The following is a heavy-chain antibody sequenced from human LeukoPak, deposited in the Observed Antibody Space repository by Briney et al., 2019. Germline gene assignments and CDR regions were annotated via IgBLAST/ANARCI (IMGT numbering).Heavy chain of an antibody. Sequence: GGSLRLSGAASGFTFSSYWMHWVRHAPGKGLEWVSSITPGGSYISYVDSLKGRFTISRDNAKNSLYLQMNSLRGEDTAVYYCATAFGSGFDFWGQGTLVTVP. CDR1: GFTFSSYW. CDR2: ITPGGSYI. J-gene: IGHJ4*02. D-gene: IGHD3-16*01. V-gene: IGHV3-21*01. CDR3: ATAFGSGFDF.